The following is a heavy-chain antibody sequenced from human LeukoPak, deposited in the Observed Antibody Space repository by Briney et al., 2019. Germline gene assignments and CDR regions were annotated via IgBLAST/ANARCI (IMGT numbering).Heavy chain of an antibody. CDR2: ISSNGGST. Sequence: GGSLRLSCAASGFTFSTYVMTWVRQAPGKGLERVSTISSNGGSTYYADSVKGRFTISRDNSKNTLYLQMNSLRAEDTAVYYCAKVDVNKGSFPEPSDHWGQGALVTVSS. V-gene: IGHV3-23*01. CDR1: GFTFSTYV. D-gene: IGHD6-6*01. CDR3: AKVDVNKGSFPEPSDH. J-gene: IGHJ4*02.